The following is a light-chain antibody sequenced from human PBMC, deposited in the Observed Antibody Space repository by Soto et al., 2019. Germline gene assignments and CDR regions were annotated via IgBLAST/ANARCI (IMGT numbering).Light chain of an antibody. Sequence: QSALTQPASVSASPGQSITISCTGTSSDVGGSNFVSWYQQHPGKPPKLIIYDDATRPSGVSNRFSGSKSGSTASLIISRLQTEDEADYYCVSFTSSTTYVFGSGTKVTVL. CDR3: VSFTSSTTYV. V-gene: IGLV2-14*03. CDR1: SSDVGGSNF. CDR2: DDA. J-gene: IGLJ1*01.